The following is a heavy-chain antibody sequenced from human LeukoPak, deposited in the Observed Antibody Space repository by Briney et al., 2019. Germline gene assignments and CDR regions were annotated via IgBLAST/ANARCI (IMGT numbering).Heavy chain of an antibody. D-gene: IGHD6-13*01. CDR2: IYYSGGT. CDR1: GGSISYHY. J-gene: IGHJ5*02. Sequence: SETLSLTCTVSGGSISYHYWSWIRQPPGKGLEWIGYIYYSGGTNYNPPLKSRVTISVDTSKNQFSLKLTSVTAADTAVYYCARDQSSSWFDPWGQGTLVTVSS. V-gene: IGHV4-59*11. CDR3: ARDQSSSWFDP.